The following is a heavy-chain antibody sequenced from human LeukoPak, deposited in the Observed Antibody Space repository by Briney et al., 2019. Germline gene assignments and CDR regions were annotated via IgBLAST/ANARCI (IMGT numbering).Heavy chain of an antibody. D-gene: IGHD6-6*01. CDR3: AKIGQLSPDDY. CDR2: IRYDGINK. V-gene: IGHV3-30*02. J-gene: IGHJ4*02. Sequence: GGSLRLSCAASGFTFSSYGMHWVRQAPGKGLEWVAFIRYDGINKQYTDSVKGRFTISRDNSKNTVYLQMNSLRLEDTAVYYCAKIGQLSPDDYWGQGTLVTVSS. CDR1: GFTFSSYG.